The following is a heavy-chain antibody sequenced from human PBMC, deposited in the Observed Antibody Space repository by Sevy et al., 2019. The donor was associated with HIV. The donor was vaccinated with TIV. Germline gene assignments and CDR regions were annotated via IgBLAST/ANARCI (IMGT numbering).Heavy chain of an antibody. CDR1: GFTFSSYA. Sequence: GGSLRLSCAASGFTFSSYAMSWVRQALGKGLEWVSAISGSGGSTYYADSVKGRFTISRDNSKNTLYLQMNILRAEDTAVYYCAKKGTLKEGVVVTATGLGNWFDPWGQGTLVTVSS. CDR3: AKKGTLKEGVVVTATGLGNWFDP. CDR2: ISGSGGST. V-gene: IGHV3-23*01. D-gene: IGHD2-21*02. J-gene: IGHJ5*02.